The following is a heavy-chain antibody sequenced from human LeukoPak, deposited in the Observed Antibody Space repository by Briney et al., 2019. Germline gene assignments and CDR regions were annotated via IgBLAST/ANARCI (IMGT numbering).Heavy chain of an antibody. CDR3: ARDLYGGTHDY. Sequence: GGSLRLSCAVSGFTFSSSWMHWVRQAPGKGLVWVSHIKTDGSTTAYADSVKGRFTISRDNAKNTLYLQMNSLRAEDTGVYYCARDLYGGTHDYWGQGTLVTVSS. V-gene: IGHV3-74*01. J-gene: IGHJ4*02. D-gene: IGHD4-23*01. CDR1: GFTFSSSW. CDR2: IKTDGSTT.